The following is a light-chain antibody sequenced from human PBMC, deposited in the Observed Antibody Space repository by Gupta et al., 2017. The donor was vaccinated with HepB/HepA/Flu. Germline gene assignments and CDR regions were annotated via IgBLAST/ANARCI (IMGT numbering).Light chain of an antibody. CDR2: SAS. Sequence: DIQLTLSQSFLSASGEDRDTIICRASQGISSYLAWYQQKPGKAPKLLIYSASTLQSGVPSRFSGSGSGTEFTLTISSLQPEDFATYYCQQLNSYPLTFGGGTKVEIK. J-gene: IGKJ4*01. CDR1: QGISSY. CDR3: QQLNSYPLT. V-gene: IGKV1-9*01.